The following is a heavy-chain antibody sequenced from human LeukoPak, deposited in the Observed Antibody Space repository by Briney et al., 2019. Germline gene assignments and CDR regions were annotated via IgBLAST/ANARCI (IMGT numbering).Heavy chain of an antibody. CDR3: ARVGCSSTSCSTNYGMDV. D-gene: IGHD2-2*02. Sequence: SETLSLTCTVSGGSISSYYWSWIRQPPGKGLEWIGHIYYSGSTNYNPSLKSRVTISVDTSKNQFSLKVSSVTAADTAVYCCARVGCSSTSCSTNYGMDVWGQGTTVTVSS. CDR1: GGSISSYY. V-gene: IGHV4-59*01. CDR2: IYYSGST. J-gene: IGHJ6*02.